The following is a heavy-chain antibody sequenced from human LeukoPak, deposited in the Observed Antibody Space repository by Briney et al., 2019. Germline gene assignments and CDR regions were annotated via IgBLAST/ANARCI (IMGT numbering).Heavy chain of an antibody. CDR2: IYTSGST. CDR1: GGSISSGSYY. D-gene: IGHD3-10*01. Sequence: SQTLSLTCTVSGGSISSGSYYWSWIRQPAGKGLEWIGRIYTSGSTNYSPSLKSRVTISVDTSKNQFSLKLRSVTAADTAVYYCARESPYYLDFDYWGQGTLVTVSS. J-gene: IGHJ4*02. CDR3: ARESPYYLDFDY. V-gene: IGHV4-61*02.